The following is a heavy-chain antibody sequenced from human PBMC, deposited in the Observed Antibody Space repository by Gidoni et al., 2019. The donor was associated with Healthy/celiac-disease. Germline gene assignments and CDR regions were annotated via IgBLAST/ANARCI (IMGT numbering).Heavy chain of an antibody. CDR2: IKQGGREK. J-gene: IGHJ4*02. CDR3: ARDGPRYDFWSGDAVGADY. Sequence: EVQLVESGGGLVQPGGSLSLSCAASGFTFSSYWLSWVSQAPGKGREWVDNIKQGGREKYYVDSVKCRFTISRDNAKNSLYLQMNSLRAEDTAVYYCARDGPRYDFWSGDAVGADYWGQGTLVTVSS. CDR1: GFTFSSYW. V-gene: IGHV3-7*03. D-gene: IGHD3-3*01.